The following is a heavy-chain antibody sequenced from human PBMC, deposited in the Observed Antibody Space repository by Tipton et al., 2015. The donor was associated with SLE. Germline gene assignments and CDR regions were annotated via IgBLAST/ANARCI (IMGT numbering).Heavy chain of an antibody. Sequence: QLVQSGGGLVQPGGSLRLSCAASGFTFSGYNMNWVRQAPGKGLEWVSYISSSSSTIYYADSVKGRFTISRDNAKNSLYRHMNSLRPEDTALYYCASSRSPGMATAPRYWGQGTLVTVTS. D-gene: IGHD5-24*01. CDR1: GFTFSGYN. J-gene: IGHJ4*02. CDR2: ISSSSSTI. CDR3: ASSRSPGMATAPRY. V-gene: IGHV3-48*04.